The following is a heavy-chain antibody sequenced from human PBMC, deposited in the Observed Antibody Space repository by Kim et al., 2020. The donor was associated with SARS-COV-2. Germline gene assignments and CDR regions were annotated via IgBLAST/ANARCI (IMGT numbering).Heavy chain of an antibody. CDR1: GFTFSDYH. CDR2: IWSDGSAK. J-gene: IGHJ5*02. D-gene: IGHD6-13*01. CDR3: TTLANLGT. V-gene: IGHV3-33*03. Sequence: GGSLRLSCEASGFTFSDYHMYWVRQAPGKGLEWVSMIWSDGSAKYYEDSVKGRFTISRDNSKKTLYLQMNSVRVDDTAVYYCTTLANLGTWGQGTLVIVSS.